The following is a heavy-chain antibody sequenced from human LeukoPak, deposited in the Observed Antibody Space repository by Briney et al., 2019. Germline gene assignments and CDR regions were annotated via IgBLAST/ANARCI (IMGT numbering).Heavy chain of an antibody. Sequence: GGSLRLSCAASGFTFKNYWMSWVRQAPGKGLEWVANTKPDGSEKYYVDSVRGRFTISRDNAKNLLYLQMKNLRAEDTDVYYCATDGYNSAGDNWGQGTLVTVSS. V-gene: IGHV3-7*01. J-gene: IGHJ4*02. CDR3: ATDGYNSAGDN. CDR1: GFTFKNYW. D-gene: IGHD5-12*01. CDR2: TKPDGSEK.